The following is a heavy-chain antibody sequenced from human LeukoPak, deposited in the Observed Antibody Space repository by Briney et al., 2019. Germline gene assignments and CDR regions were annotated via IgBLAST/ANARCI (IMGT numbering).Heavy chain of an antibody. Sequence: GGSLRLSCAASGFTVSSSYMNWVRQAPGKGLEWVSVIYSGGSTVYADSVKGRFTISRDNSKNTVYLQMNSLRAEDTAVYYCARSEGTGIIYYGMDVWGQGTTVTVSS. CDR1: GFTVSSSY. J-gene: IGHJ6*02. V-gene: IGHV3-66*01. D-gene: IGHD1-1*01. CDR3: ARSEGTGIIYYGMDV. CDR2: IYSGGST.